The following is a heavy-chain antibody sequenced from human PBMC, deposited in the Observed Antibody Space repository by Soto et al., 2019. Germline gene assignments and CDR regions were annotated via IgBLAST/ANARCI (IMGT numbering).Heavy chain of an antibody. V-gene: IGHV1-46*01. CDR2: INPSGGST. J-gene: IGHJ6*03. D-gene: IGHD6-13*01. Sequence: ASVKVSCKASGYTFTSYYMHWVRQAPGQGLEWMGIINPSGGSTSYAQKFQGGVTMTRDTSTSTVYMGLSSLRSEDTAVYYCAREPSIAAVGIPLYSYYYMDVWGEGTAVTVSS. CDR3: AREPSIAAVGIPLYSYYYMDV. CDR1: GYTFTSYY.